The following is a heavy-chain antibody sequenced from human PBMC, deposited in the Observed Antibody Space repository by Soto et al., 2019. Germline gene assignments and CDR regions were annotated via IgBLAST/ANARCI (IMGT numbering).Heavy chain of an antibody. D-gene: IGHD3-22*01. CDR3: PSSLRHSFDSSAFDY. J-gene: IGHJ4*02. CDR1: GGSGSSGSYY. CDR2: IFNSGST. V-gene: IGHV4-61*01. Sequence: SETLSLTCTVSGGSGSSGSYYWSWIRQPPGKGLEWVGNIFNSGSTSYNPSLMSRVTISVDTSKNRFSLKLSSVTAALTAVYYCPSSLRHSFDSSAFDYWRQATLVTVSS.